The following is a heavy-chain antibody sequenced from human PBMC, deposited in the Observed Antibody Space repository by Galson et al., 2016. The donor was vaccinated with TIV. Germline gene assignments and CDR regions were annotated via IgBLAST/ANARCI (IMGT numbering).Heavy chain of an antibody. J-gene: IGHJ5*02. V-gene: IGHV1-69*01. D-gene: IGHD3-22*01. CDR1: TFRSFA. Sequence: TFRSFAFSSLRTASRQGLAWMGGIVPMFGTTKYAQKFQGIVTISADESTTTAYLELNSLRSEDTAVYYCARGRGIYVSSGYFPFDHWGQGTLVTVSS. CDR3: ARGRGIYVSSGYFPFDH. CDR2: IVPMFGTT.